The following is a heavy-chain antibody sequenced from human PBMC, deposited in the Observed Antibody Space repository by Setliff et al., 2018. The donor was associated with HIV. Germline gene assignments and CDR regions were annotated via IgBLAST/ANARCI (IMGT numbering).Heavy chain of an antibody. V-gene: IGHV4-4*02. Sequence: PSETLSLTCAVSGGSISSSNWWNWVRQPPGKGLEWIGHISYSGSTNYNPSLKSRVTISVDTSKNQFSLKLTSVTAADTAVYYCARIYDYGSYYFDYWGQGTLVTVSS. CDR1: GGSISSSNW. CDR3: ARIYDYGSYYFDY. J-gene: IGHJ4*02. CDR2: ISYSGST. D-gene: IGHD4-17*01.